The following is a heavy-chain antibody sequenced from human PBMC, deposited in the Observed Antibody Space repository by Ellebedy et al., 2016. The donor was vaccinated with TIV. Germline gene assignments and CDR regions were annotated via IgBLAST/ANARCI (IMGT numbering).Heavy chain of an antibody. Sequence: GGSLRLSXVASGFTFNNAWMIWVRQTPGKGLEWVGRIKREVDGGTKAYAAPMKARFTISRYDSKNTVYLQMNSLEIDDTAVYYCMATGSSPRHFWGQGTLVTVSS. CDR3: MATGSSPRHF. J-gene: IGHJ4*02. V-gene: IGHV3-15*01. CDR2: IKREVDGGTK. CDR1: GFTFNNAW. D-gene: IGHD6-13*01.